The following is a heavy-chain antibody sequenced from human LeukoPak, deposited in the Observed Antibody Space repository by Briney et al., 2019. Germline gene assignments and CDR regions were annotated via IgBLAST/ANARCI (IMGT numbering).Heavy chain of an antibody. J-gene: IGHJ4*02. CDR3: ARVGSGYDPLDY. V-gene: IGHV3-21*01. CDR1: GFTFSSYS. Sequence: PGGSLRLSCAASGFTFSSYSMNWVRQAPGKGLEWVSSISSSSSYIYYADSVKGRFTISRDNAKNSPYLQMNSLRAEDTAVYYCARVGSGYDPLDYWGQGTLVTVSS. D-gene: IGHD5-12*01. CDR2: ISSSSSYI.